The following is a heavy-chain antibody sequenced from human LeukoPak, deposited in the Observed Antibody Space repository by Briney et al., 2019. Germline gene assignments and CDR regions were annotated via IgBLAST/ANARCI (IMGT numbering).Heavy chain of an antibody. D-gene: IGHD4-17*01. J-gene: IGHJ4*02. V-gene: IGHV4-4*02. CDR2: IYHSGST. CDR3: ARGVTTVTY. Sequence: PSGTLSLTCAVSGGSISINNWWSWVRQPPGKGLEWIGEIYHSGSTNYNPSLKSRVTISVDTSKNQFSLKLSSVTAADTAVYYCARGVTTVTYWGQGTLVTVSS. CDR1: GGSISINNW.